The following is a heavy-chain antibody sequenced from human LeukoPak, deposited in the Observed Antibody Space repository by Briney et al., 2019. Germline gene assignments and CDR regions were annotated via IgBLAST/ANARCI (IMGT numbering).Heavy chain of an antibody. J-gene: IGHJ4*02. CDR3: ARERRGSSSARHFDY. Sequence: GASVKVSCKASGGTFSSYATSWVRQAPGQGLEWMGGIIPIFGTANYAQKFQGRVTITTDESTSTAYMELSSLRSEDTAVYYCARERRGSSSARHFDYWGQGTLVTVSS. V-gene: IGHV1-69*05. CDR2: IIPIFGTA. D-gene: IGHD6-6*01. CDR1: GGTFSSYA.